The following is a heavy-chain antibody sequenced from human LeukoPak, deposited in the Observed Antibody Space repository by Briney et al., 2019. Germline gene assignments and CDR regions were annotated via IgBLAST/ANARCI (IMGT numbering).Heavy chain of an antibody. CDR1: GFTFSSYA. D-gene: IGHD3-22*01. Sequence: GGSLRLSCAASGFTFSSYAMSWVRQAPEKGLEWVSTISGSGGGTYYADSVKGRFTISRDDSKNTLYLQMNSLRAEDTAVYYCTRDPSDSRMLNYWGQGTLVTVSS. CDR2: ISGSGGGT. V-gene: IGHV3-23*01. CDR3: TRDPSDSRMLNY. J-gene: IGHJ4*02.